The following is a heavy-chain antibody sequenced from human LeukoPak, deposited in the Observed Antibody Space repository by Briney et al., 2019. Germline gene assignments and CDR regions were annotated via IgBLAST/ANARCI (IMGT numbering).Heavy chain of an antibody. Sequence: GASVKVSCTVSGSSLTELSLYWVRQAPGKGLEWMGGFDVIDAKTFYAQKFQGRVTMTEDSSTDTAYMELSSLRSDDTAFYYCAAGRPYSLLDYWGQETLLTVSS. J-gene: IGHJ4*02. CDR1: GSSLTELS. D-gene: IGHD5-18*01. CDR2: FDVIDAKT. V-gene: IGHV1-24*01. CDR3: AAGRPYSLLDY.